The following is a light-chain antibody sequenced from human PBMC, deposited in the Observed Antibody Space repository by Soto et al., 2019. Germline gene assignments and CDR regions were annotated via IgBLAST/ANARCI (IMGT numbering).Light chain of an antibody. J-gene: IGKJ5*01. CDR2: DAS. CDR1: QDISNY. CDR3: QQYDNFPRAIN. Sequence: DIQMTQSPSSVSASVGYRVTIACQASQDISNYLHWYQQKPGKAPKLLIYDASNLETGVPSRFSGSGSGTDFTFTISSLQPEDIATYYCQQYDNFPRAINFGQGTRLEIK. V-gene: IGKV1-33*01.